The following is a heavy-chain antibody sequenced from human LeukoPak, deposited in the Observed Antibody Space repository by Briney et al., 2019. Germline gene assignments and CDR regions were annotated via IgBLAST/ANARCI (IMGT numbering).Heavy chain of an antibody. Sequence: PSETLSLTCTVSGGSISSYYWSWIRQPPGKGLEWIGYIYYSGSTNYNPSLKSRVTISVDTSKNQFSLKLSSVTAADTAVYYCARDEWELRHYYYMDVWGKGTTVTVSS. CDR2: IYYSGST. J-gene: IGHJ6*03. V-gene: IGHV4-59*12. D-gene: IGHD1-26*01. CDR3: ARDEWELRHYYYMDV. CDR1: GGSISSYY.